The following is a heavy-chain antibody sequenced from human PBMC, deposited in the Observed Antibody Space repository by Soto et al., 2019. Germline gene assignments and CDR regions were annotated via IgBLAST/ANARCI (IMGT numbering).Heavy chain of an antibody. J-gene: IGHJ3*02. D-gene: IGHD1-7*01. Sequence: SGTLSLTCTVSGGSISSGGYYWSWIRQHPGKGLEWIGYIYYSGSTYYNPSLKSRVTISVDTSKNQFSLKLSSVTAADTAVYYCARPITGTTDAFDIWGQGTMVTVSS. CDR2: IYYSGST. CDR1: GGSISSGGYY. V-gene: IGHV4-31*03. CDR3: ARPITGTTDAFDI.